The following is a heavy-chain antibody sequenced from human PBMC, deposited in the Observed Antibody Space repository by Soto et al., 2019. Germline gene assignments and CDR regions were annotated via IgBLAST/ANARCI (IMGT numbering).Heavy chain of an antibody. Sequence: QVQLQESGPGLVWPSETLSLTCTVSGGSISTNIYYWGWIRQPPGKGLEWIGSIYYPGNTFYNPSLMSRVTLSVDTSENQFSLRLSSVTAADTAVYYCARHSHEDHGDPNWFDPWGQGTLVTVSS. CDR2: IYYPGNT. J-gene: IGHJ5*02. D-gene: IGHD4-17*01. CDR3: ARHSHEDHGDPNWFDP. V-gene: IGHV4-39*01. CDR1: GGSISTNIYY.